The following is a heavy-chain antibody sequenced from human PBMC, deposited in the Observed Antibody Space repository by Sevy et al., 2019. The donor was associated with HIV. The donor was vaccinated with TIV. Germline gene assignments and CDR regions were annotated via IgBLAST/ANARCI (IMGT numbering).Heavy chain of an antibody. D-gene: IGHD3-16*01. J-gene: IGHJ5*02. CDR2: IYYNGNT. V-gene: IGHV4-61*01. CDR3: ARHDYTRSRFDP. CDR1: GDSVDSGSYY. Sequence: SETLSLICSVSGDSVDSGSYYWNWIRQPPGKGLGWIGFIYYNGNTNYNPSLKSRVTMSLDTSKNEFSLELNSMTTADTAVYYCARHDYTRSRFDPWGQGTRVTVSS.